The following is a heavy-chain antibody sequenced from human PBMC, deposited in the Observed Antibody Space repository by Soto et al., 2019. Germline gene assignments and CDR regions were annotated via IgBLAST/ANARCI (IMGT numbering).Heavy chain of an antibody. V-gene: IGHV4-30-4*01. CDR3: ARPYGSYIWPGNYFDY. J-gene: IGHJ4*02. CDR2: IYVTGTT. D-gene: IGHD1-26*01. Sequence: QVQLQESGPGLVKPSQTLSLTCNVSGGSMNHGDYYWSWVRQSPEKGLEWIGYIYVTGTTYYNPSFKSRVTISVDTSRSQFSLRLTSVTAEDAAVYFCARPYGSYIWPGNYFDYWGQGSLVTVSS. CDR1: GGSMNHGDYY.